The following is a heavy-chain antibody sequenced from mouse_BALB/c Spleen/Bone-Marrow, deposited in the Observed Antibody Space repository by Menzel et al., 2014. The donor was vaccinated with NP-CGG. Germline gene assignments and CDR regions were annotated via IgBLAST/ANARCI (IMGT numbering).Heavy chain of an antibody. CDR1: GFTFSDYG. J-gene: IGHJ1*01. D-gene: IGHD3-1*01. V-gene: IGHV5-15*02. CDR3: ARDRGRYRYFDV. Sequence: DVMLVESGGGLVQPGGSRKLSCAASGFTFSDYGMAWVRQAPGKGPEWVASISNLAYSIYYADTVTGRFTISRGNAKNTLYLEMSSLRSEDTAMYYCARDRGRYRYFDVWGAGTTVTVSS. CDR2: ISNLAYSI.